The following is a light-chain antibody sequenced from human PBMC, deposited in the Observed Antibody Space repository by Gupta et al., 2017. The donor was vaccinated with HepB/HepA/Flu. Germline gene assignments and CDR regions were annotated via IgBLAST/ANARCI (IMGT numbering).Light chain of an antibody. CDR1: QSVRSN. V-gene: IGKV3-15*01. J-gene: IGKJ4*01. CDR3: QQYSKWPLT. CDR2: GAS. Sequence: ELVMTQSPATLSVSPGERATLSCRASQSVRSNLAWYQQKPGQAPRLLIYGASTRATGIPAKFSGSGSGTEFTLTISSLQSEDFAIYYCQQYSKWPLTFGGGTKVEIK.